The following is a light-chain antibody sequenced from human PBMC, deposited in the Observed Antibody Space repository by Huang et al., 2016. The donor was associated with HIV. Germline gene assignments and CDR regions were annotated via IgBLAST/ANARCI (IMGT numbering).Light chain of an antibody. CDR2: WAA. J-gene: IGKJ3*01. CDR3: QQYYNTLT. CDR1: QSVLYSSNNKNY. V-gene: IGKV4-1*01. Sequence: DIVMTQSPDSLAVFLGERATINCKSSQSVLYSSNNKNYLAWYQQKPGQPTKLLMYWAATRESGVPDRVSGSGSGTDFTLTITSLQAEDVAVYYGQQYYNTLTFGPGTKVDIK.